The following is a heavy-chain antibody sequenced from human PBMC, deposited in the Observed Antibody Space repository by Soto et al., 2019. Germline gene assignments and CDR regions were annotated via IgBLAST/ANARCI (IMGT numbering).Heavy chain of an antibody. CDR3: ARQRGYYVILTGYPSYAPHYYYYYGMDV. Sequence: SETLSLTCTVSGGSISSSSYYWGWIRQPPGKGLEKIGSIYYSGSTYYNPSLKSRVTISVDTSKNQFSLKLSSVTAADTAVYYCARQRGYYVILTGYPSYAPHYYYYYGMDVWGQGTTVTVS. J-gene: IGHJ6*02. V-gene: IGHV4-39*01. D-gene: IGHD3-9*01. CDR2: IYYSGST. CDR1: GGSISSSSYY.